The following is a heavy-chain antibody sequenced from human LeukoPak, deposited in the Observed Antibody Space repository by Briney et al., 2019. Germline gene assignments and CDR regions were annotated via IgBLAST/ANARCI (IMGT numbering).Heavy chain of an antibody. Sequence: GGSLRLSCSASGLTVTNAWMNWLRQAPGEGLDWVGRIASKTDGGATDYAAPVKCRFTISRDDSKNTLNLQMNSLKTEDTAVYYCTTGIRGDWGQGTLVTVSS. CDR2: IASKTDGGAT. CDR3: TTGIRGD. V-gene: IGHV3-15*07. J-gene: IGHJ4*02. D-gene: IGHD3-10*01. CDR1: GLTVTNAW.